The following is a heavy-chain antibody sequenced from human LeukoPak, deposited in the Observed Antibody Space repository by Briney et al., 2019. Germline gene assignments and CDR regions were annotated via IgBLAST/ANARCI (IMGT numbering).Heavy chain of an antibody. CDR3: ARDGGVFTVTTWGGWYFDL. D-gene: IGHD4-17*01. Sequence: ASETLSLTCAVSGGPISSSNWWSWVRQPPGKGLEWIGEIYHSGSTNYYPSLKSRVTMSVDTSKNQFSLKLRSVTAADTAVYYCARDGGVFTVTTWGGWYFDLWGRGTLVTVSS. CDR2: IYHSGST. V-gene: IGHV4-4*02. J-gene: IGHJ2*01. CDR1: GGPISSSNW.